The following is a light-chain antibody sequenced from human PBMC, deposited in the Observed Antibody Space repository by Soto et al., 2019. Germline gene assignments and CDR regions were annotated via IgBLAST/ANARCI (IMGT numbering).Light chain of an antibody. Sequence: DFQMTQSPSSLSASVGDIVTITCRASQGISNYLAWYQQKPGKVPKLLIYAASTLQSGVPSRFSGSGSGTDFTLTISSLQPEDVATYYCQKYLSALWTFGQGTKVDIK. CDR1: QGISNY. J-gene: IGKJ1*01. V-gene: IGKV1-27*01. CDR3: QKYLSALWT. CDR2: AAS.